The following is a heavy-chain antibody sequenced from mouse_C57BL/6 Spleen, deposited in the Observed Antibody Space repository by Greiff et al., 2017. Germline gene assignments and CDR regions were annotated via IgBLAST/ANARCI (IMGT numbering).Heavy chain of an antibody. CDR2: IDPSDSET. CDR3: ERDGNYVGGNYFDY. V-gene: IGHV1-52*01. J-gene: IGHJ2*01. CDR1: GYTFTSYW. D-gene: IGHD2-1*01. Sequence: QVQLQQPGAELVRPGSSVKLSCKASGYTFTSYWMHWVKQRPIQGLEWIGNIDPSDSETHYNQKFKDKATLTVDKSSSTAYMQLSSLTSEDSAVYYCERDGNYVGGNYFDYWGQGTTLTVSS.